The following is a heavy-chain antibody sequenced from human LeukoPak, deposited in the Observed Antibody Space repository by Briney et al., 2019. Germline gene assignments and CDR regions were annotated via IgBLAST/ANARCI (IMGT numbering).Heavy chain of an antibody. CDR1: GGSISSSSYY. CDR2: INPDGNKK. CDR3: ARDLAYSRLDY. J-gene: IGHJ4*02. Sequence: PSETLSLTCTASGGSISSSSYYWGWVRQAPGKGLEWVASINPDGNKKYSADSVKGRFTISRDNAENSLYLQMNSLRVEDTAFYYCARDLAYSRLDYWGQGMLVTVSS. D-gene: IGHD5-18*01. V-gene: IGHV3-7*01.